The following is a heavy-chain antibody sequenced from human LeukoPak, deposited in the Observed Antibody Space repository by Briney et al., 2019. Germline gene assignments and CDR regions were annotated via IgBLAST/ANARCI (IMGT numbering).Heavy chain of an antibody. CDR1: GFTFSSYW. D-gene: IGHD6-13*01. V-gene: IGHV3-74*01. CDR3: ASPSYSSSWRGYYGMDV. J-gene: IGHJ6*02. Sequence: GGSLRLSCAASGFTFSSYWMHWVRQAPGKGLVWVSRINSDGSSTSYADSVKGRFTISRDNAKNTLYLQMNSLRAEDTAVYYCASPSYSSSWRGYYGMDVWGQGTTVTVSS. CDR2: INSDGSST.